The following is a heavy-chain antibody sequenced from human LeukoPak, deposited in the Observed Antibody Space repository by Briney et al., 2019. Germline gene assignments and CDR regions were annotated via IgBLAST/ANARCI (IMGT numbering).Heavy chain of an antibody. CDR3: ARDKRLLVRWGFDP. J-gene: IGHJ5*02. D-gene: IGHD3-10*01. V-gene: IGHV4-4*02. CDR2: IYHSGST. Sequence: SETLSLTCAVSGDSISSSNWWSWVRQPPGKGLEWIGEIYHSGSTNYNPSLKSRVTISVDKSKNQFSLKLSSVTAADTAVYYCARDKRLLVRWGFDPWGQGTLVTVSS. CDR1: GDSISSSNW.